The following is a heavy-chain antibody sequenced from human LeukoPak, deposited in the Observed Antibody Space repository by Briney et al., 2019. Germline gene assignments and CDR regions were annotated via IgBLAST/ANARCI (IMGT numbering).Heavy chain of an antibody. J-gene: IGHJ4*02. CDR3: AKDQGRYGDYPGDYFDY. V-gene: IGHV3-64*04. D-gene: IGHD4-17*01. CDR1: GFNFSSYA. CDR2: IINNGGST. Sequence: GGSLRLSCAASGFNFSSYALHWVRQAPGKGLEHISTIINNGGSTYYADSVKGRFTISRDNSKNTLYLQMNSLRAEDTAVYYCAKDQGRYGDYPGDYFDYWGQGTLVTVSS.